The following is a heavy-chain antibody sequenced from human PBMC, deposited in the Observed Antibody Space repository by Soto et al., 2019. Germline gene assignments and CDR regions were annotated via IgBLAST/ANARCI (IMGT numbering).Heavy chain of an antibody. Sequence: GESLKISCKGSGYSFTSYWIGWVRQMPGKGLEWMGIIYPGDSDTRYSQSFQGQVTISADKSISTAYLQWSSLKASDTAMYYCATSQYCSGGSCYDDAFDIWGQGTMVTVSS. CDR3: ATSQYCSGGSCYDDAFDI. V-gene: IGHV5-51*01. J-gene: IGHJ3*02. CDR2: IYPGDSDT. D-gene: IGHD2-15*01. CDR1: GYSFTSYW.